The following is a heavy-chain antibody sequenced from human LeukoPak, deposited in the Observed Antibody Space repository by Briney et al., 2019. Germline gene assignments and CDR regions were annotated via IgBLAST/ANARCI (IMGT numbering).Heavy chain of an antibody. D-gene: IGHD1-26*01. CDR1: GYSFTSYW. CDR3: ARPIVGADDAFDI. J-gene: IGHJ3*02. Sequence: GESLKISCKGSGYSFTSYWIGWVRQMPGKGLEWMGIIYPGDSDTRYSPSSQGQVTISADKSISTAYLQWSSLKASDTAMYYCARPIVGADDAFDIWGQGTMVTVSS. V-gene: IGHV5-51*01. CDR2: IYPGDSDT.